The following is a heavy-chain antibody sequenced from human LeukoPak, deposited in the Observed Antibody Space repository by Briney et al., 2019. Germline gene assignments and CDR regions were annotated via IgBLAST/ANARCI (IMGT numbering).Heavy chain of an antibody. CDR2: IYLSGST. J-gene: IGHJ4*02. D-gene: IGHD1-26*01. V-gene: IGHV4-38-2*02. CDR3: ARDGIVGARNEPDY. Sequence: SEXLSLTCTVSGYSISSGYYWGWIRQPPGKGLEWIGSIYLSGSTYYNPSLKSRVTISVDTSKNQFSLKLSSVTAADTAVYYCARDGIVGARNEPDYWGQGILVTVSS. CDR1: GYSISSGYY.